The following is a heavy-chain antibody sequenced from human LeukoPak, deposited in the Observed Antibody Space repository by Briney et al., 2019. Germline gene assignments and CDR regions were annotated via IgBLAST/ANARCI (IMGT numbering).Heavy chain of an antibody. J-gene: IGHJ4*02. D-gene: IGHD6-19*01. Sequence: PGGSLRLSCAASGFTFSGYRMNWVRQAPGKGLEWVSSISSSSDYIYYADSVKGRFTISRDNAKNSLDLQMNSLRAEDTAVYYCARDLGSGWYYFDYWGQGTLVTVSS. V-gene: IGHV3-21*01. CDR2: ISSSSDYI. CDR1: GFTFSGYR. CDR3: ARDLGSGWYYFDY.